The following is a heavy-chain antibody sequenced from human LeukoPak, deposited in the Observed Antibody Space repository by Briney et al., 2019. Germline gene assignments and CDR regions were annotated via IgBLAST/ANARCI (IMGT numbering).Heavy chain of an antibody. V-gene: IGHV3-11*01. Sequence: KPGGSLRLSCAASGFTFSDSFMNWIRQAPGKGLEWLSYISHSGSNLDYAESVRGRFTISRDNANHPLYLQINSLRAEDTAVYYCARGDSSGAPDYWGQGTLVTVSS. CDR2: ISHSGSNL. CDR3: ARGDSSGAPDY. J-gene: IGHJ4*02. CDR1: GFTFSDSF. D-gene: IGHD3-22*01.